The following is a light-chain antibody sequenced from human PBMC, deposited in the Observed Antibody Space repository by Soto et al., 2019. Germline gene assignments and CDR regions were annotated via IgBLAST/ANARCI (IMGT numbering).Light chain of an antibody. Sequence: QAVVTQPPSASGTPGQRVTITCSGSSSNIGSTTVKWYQQLPGTAPKLLIYNNNQRPSGVPDRFSGSKSGTSASLAISGLQSEDEAYYYCAAWADSLNGVVFGGGTKLTVL. CDR1: SSNIGSTT. J-gene: IGLJ3*02. V-gene: IGLV1-44*01. CDR3: AAWADSLNGVV. CDR2: NNN.